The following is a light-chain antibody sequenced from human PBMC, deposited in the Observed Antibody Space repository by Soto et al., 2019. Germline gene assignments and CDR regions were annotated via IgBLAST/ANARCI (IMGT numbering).Light chain of an antibody. Sequence: QSALTQPPSESGSPGQSVTISCTGTSSDVGGYNFVSWYQQHPDKAPKLMIYEVSKRPSGIPDRFSGSKSGNTASLTVSGLQAEDEANYYCSSYAGSNNYVVFGGGTKLTVL. CDR2: EVS. CDR1: SSDVGGYNF. V-gene: IGLV2-8*01. CDR3: SSYAGSNNYVV. J-gene: IGLJ2*01.